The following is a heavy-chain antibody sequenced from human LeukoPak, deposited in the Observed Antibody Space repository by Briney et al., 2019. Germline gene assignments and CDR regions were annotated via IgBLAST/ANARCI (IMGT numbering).Heavy chain of an antibody. CDR1: GGSISSGSYY. D-gene: IGHD1-26*01. CDR3: ARDGGEYSGSYRGDY. V-gene: IGHV4-61*02. Sequence: SQTLSLTCTVSGGSISSGSYYWSWIRQPAGKGLEWIGRIYTSGSTNYNPSLKSRVTISVDTSKNQFSLKLSSVTGADTAVYYCARDGGEYSGSYRGDYWGQGTLVTVSS. J-gene: IGHJ4*02. CDR2: IYTSGST.